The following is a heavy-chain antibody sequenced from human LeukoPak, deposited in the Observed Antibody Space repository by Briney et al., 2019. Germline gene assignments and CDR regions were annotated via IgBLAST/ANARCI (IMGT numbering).Heavy chain of an antibody. CDR3: ASSSYGSGYYYYGMDV. Sequence: GGSLRLSCAASGFTFSSYGMHWVRQAPGKGLEWVAVISYDGSNKYYADSVKGRFTISRDNSKNTLYLQMNSLRAEDTAVYYCASSSYGSGYYYYGMDVWGQGTTVTVSS. V-gene: IGHV3-30*03. J-gene: IGHJ6*02. CDR2: ISYDGSNK. D-gene: IGHD3-10*01. CDR1: GFTFSSYG.